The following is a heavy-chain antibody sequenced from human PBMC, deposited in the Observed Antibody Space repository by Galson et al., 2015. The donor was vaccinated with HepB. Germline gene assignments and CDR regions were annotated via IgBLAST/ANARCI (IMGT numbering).Heavy chain of an antibody. CDR1: GFTFSSYA. CDR2: ISGSGGST. D-gene: IGHD1-26*01. CDR3: AKGPSIVGATNY. Sequence: SLRLSCAASGFTFSSYAMSWVRQAPGKGLEWVSAISGSGGSTYYADSVKGRFTISRDNSKNTLYLQMNSLRAEDTAVYYCAKGPSIVGATNYWGQGTLVTVSS. V-gene: IGHV3-23*01. J-gene: IGHJ4*02.